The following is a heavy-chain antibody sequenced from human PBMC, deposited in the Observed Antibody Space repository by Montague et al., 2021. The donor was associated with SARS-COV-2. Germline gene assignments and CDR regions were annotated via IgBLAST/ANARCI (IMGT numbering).Heavy chain of an antibody. CDR3: AREHWENYYDFWSGTNLASDYPYYGIDF. CDR2: IFQSGTT. Sequence: SETLSLTCTVSGYSISDGYYWVWIRQLPGKGLEWIGNIFQSGTTCYNPSLERRSTMSVDTSKNQFSLKLSSVTAADTAVYYCAREHWENYYDFWSGTNLASDYPYYGIDFWGQGTTVTVSS. CDR1: GYSISDGYY. V-gene: IGHV4-38-2*02. D-gene: IGHD3-3*01. J-gene: IGHJ6*02.